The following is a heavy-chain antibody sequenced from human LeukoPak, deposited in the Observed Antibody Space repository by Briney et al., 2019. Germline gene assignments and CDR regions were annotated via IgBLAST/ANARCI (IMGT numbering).Heavy chain of an antibody. CDR2: RNSDGSST. J-gene: IGHJ4*02. CDR3: AKDSSGSYYSY. D-gene: IGHD3-10*01. Sequence: PRGSLRLSCAASGFCFSRYWMHWVRQAPGKGLVWVSRRNSDGSSTNYADSVKGRFTISRDNAKNILYLQMNSLRTEDTALYYCAKDSSGSYYSYWGQGTLVTVSS. CDR1: GFCFSRYW. V-gene: IGHV3-74*01.